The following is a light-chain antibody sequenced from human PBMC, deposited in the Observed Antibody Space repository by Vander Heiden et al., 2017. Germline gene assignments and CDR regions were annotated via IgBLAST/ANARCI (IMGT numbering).Light chain of an antibody. J-gene: IGLJ3*02. CDR3: AAWDDNLSAWV. V-gene: IGLV1-47*01. CDR1: NSNIGSNY. CDR2: KDN. Sequence: QSVLTQALSASGTPGHRVTISCSGSNSNIGSNYVYWFQQFPGTAPKLLIYKDNQRPSGVPDRVSGSKSGTSASLAICGVRSEDEADYHCAAWDDNLSAWVFGGGTKLTVL.